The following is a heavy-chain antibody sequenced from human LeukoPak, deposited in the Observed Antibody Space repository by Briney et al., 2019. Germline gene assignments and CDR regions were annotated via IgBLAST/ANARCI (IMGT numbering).Heavy chain of an antibody. J-gene: IGHJ4*02. CDR3: ARDESWIFDY. CDR1: GFTFSSYG. V-gene: IGHV3-30*03. D-gene: IGHD2-2*03. CDR2: IPYDGSNK. Sequence: GGSLRLSCAASGFTFSSYGMHWVRQAPGKGLEWVAVIPYDGSNKYYADSVKGRFTISRDNAKNSLYLQMNSLRAEDTAVYYCARDESWIFDYWGQGTLVTVSS.